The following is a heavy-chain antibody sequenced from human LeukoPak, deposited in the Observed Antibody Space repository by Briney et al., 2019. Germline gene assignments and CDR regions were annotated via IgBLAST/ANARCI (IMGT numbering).Heavy chain of an antibody. V-gene: IGHV3-7*03. Sequence: GGSLRLSCAASGFTFSRYWMSWVRQAPGKGLEWVATINQDGSGEYYVDSLRGRFTISRDNAKNSLYLQMNSLRAEDTALYYCVKDTGTYQLLYVFDYWGQGTLVTVSS. CDR1: GFTFSRYW. J-gene: IGHJ4*02. D-gene: IGHD2-2*02. CDR2: INQDGSGE. CDR3: VKDTGTYQLLYVFDY.